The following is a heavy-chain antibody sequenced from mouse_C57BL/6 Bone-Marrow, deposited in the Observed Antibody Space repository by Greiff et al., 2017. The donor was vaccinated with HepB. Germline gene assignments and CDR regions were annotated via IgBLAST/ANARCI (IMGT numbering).Heavy chain of an antibody. D-gene: IGHD2-1*01. CDR2: ISSGGSYT. Sequence: EVKLVESGGDLGKPGASLKLPWGASGFTFSSYGMSWVRQTPDKRLEWVATISSGGSYTYYPDSVKGRFTISRDNAKNTLYLQMSSLKSEDTAIYDCGRLYYCRGDYCGQGTTLTVSS. CDR3: GRLYYCRGDY. V-gene: IGHV5-6*01. J-gene: IGHJ2*01. CDR1: GFTFSSYG.